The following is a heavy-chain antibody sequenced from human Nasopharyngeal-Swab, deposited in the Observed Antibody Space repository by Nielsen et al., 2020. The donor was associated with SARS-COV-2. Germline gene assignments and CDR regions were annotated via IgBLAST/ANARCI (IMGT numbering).Heavy chain of an antibody. CDR2: ISYAGSNK. J-gene: IGHJ6*02. D-gene: IGHD3-10*01. CDR1: GFTFSSYG. Sequence: GESLKISCAASGFTFSSYGMHWVRQAPGKGLEWVAVISYAGSNKYYADSVKGRFTISRDNSKNTLYLQMNSLRAEDTAVYYCASLLWFGELPSDYYYYGMDVWGQGTTVTVSS. CDR3: ASLLWFGELPSDYYYYGMDV. V-gene: IGHV3-30*03.